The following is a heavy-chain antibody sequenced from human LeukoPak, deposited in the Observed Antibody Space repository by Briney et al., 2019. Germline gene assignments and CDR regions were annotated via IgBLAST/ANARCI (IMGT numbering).Heavy chain of an antibody. CDR3: ATIGTGDYREDS. D-gene: IGHD3/OR15-3a*01. CDR1: GFTFSSYW. J-gene: IGHJ4*02. CDR2: IKQDGSEK. V-gene: IGHV3-7*01. Sequence: PGGSLRLSCAASGFTFSSYWMSWVRQAPGKGLEWVANIKQDGSEKCYVDSVKGRFTISRDNAKNSLYLQMNSLRAEDTALYYCATIGTGDYREDSWGQGTLVTVSS.